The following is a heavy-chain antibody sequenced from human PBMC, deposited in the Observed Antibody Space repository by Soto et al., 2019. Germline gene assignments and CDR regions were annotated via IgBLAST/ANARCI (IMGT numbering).Heavy chain of an antibody. Sequence: QVQLVQSGAEVKKPGSSVKVSCKASGGTFSSYAISWVRQAPGQGLEWMGGIIPIFGTANYAQKFQGRVTITADESTSTAYMELSSLRSEDTAVYYCAKARYFDWLLYYYYGMDVWGQGTTVTVSS. V-gene: IGHV1-69*01. D-gene: IGHD3-9*01. J-gene: IGHJ6*02. CDR2: IIPIFGTA. CDR1: GGTFSSYA. CDR3: AKARYFDWLLYYYYGMDV.